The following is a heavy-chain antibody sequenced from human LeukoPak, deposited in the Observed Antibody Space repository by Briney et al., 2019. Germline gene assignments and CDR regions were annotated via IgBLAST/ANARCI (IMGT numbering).Heavy chain of an antibody. CDR2: ISGSGGST. J-gene: IGHJ4*02. Sequence: PGGSLRLSCAPSGFTFISYAMGWVRQAPGKGLEWVSAISGSGGSTYYADSVKGRFTISRNNSKNTLYLQMNSLRAEDTGVFYGAKDTYSATISHWGDWGQGTLVTVSS. D-gene: IGHD3-16*01. CDR3: AKDTYSATISHWGD. CDR1: GFTFISYA. V-gene: IGHV3-23*01.